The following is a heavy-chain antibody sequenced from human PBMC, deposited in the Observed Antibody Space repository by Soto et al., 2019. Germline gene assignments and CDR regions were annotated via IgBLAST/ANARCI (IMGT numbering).Heavy chain of an antibody. Sequence: SLRQEPGQGLEWMGWISAYNGNTNYAQKLQGRVTMTTDTSTSTAYMELRSLRSDDTAVYYCVRDTVTIPHYWLKGTLV. D-gene: IGHD4-17*01. V-gene: IGHV1-18*01. CDR3: VRDTVTIPHY. J-gene: IGHJ4*02. CDR2: ISAYNGNT.